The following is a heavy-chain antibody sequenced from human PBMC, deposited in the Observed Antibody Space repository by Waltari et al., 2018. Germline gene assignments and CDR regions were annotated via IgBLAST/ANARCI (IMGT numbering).Heavy chain of an antibody. D-gene: IGHD1-20*01. J-gene: IGHJ4*02. V-gene: IGHV4-38-2*01. Sequence: QVQLQESGPGLVKPSETLSLTCAVSGYSISSGYYWGWIRQPPGKGLEWIGSIYHSGSTYYNPSLKSRVTISVDTSKNQFSLKLSSVTAADTAVYYCARRYLTGAFDYWGQGTLVTVSS. CDR2: IYHSGST. CDR3: ARRYLTGAFDY. CDR1: GYSISSGYY.